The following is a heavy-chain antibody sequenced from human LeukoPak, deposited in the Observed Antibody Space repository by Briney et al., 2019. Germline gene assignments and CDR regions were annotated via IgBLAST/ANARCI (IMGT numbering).Heavy chain of an antibody. CDR1: GYTFTGYY. Sequence: GASVKVSCKASGYTFTGYYMHWVRQAPGQGLEWMGWINPNSGGTNYAQKFQGRVTMTRDTSISTAYMELSRLRSDDTAVYYCARWGCSSTSCYLDYWGQGNLVTVSS. D-gene: IGHD2-2*01. CDR2: INPNSGGT. J-gene: IGHJ4*02. V-gene: IGHV1-2*02. CDR3: ARWGCSSTSCYLDY.